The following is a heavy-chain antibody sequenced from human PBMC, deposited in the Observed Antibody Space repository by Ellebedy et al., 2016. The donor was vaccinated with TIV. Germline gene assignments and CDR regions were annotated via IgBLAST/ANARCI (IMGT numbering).Heavy chain of an antibody. CDR2: IRYDGSNE. CDR1: GFSFTSFG. J-gene: IGHJ6*02. D-gene: IGHD3-10*01. V-gene: IGHV3-30*02. Sequence: PGGSLRLSCAASGFSFTSFGMHWVRQAPGKGLEWVTFIRYDGSNEYCADSVKGRFTISRDHAKSTLYLQMNSLRAEDTAVYYCAKDLRGSGSYNYGMDVWGQGTTVIVSS. CDR3: AKDLRGSGSYNYGMDV.